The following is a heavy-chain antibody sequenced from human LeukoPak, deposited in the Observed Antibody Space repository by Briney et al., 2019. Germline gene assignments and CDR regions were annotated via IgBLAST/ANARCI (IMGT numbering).Heavy chain of an antibody. CDR3: AKDPYYDILTGYFYFDY. V-gene: IGHV3-30*02. CDR1: GFTFSSYG. Sequence: GGSLRLSYAASGFTFSSYGMHWVRQAPGKGLEWVAFIRYDGSNKYYADSVKGRFTISRDNSKNTLYLQMNSLRAEDTAVYYCAKDPYYDILTGYFYFDYWGQGTLVTVSS. D-gene: IGHD3-9*01. CDR2: IRYDGSNK. J-gene: IGHJ4*02.